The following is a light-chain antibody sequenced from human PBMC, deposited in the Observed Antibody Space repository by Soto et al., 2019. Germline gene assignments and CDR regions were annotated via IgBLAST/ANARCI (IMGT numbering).Light chain of an antibody. V-gene: IGLV2-23*01. J-gene: IGLJ2*01. Sequence: QSALTQPASVSGSPGQSITISCTGTSSDVGSYFVVSWYQQYPGRVPKLMIFEDNNRPSGVSNRFSGSKSGNTASLTISGLQAEDEADYYCCSYSIIGSLIFGGGTKLTVL. CDR2: EDN. CDR3: CSYSIIGSLI. CDR1: SSDVGSYFV.